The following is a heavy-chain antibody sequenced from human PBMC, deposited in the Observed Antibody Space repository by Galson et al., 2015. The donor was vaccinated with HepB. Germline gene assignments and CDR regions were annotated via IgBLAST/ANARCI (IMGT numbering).Heavy chain of an antibody. D-gene: IGHD4-17*01. CDR1: GDSVSSNRAA. CDR3: AREGDYGPNWFDP. V-gene: IGHV6-1*01. Sequence: CAISGDSVSSNRAAWNWIRQSPSRGLEWLGRTYYKSKWYDDYAVSVQSRITINPDTPKNQFSLLLNSVTPEDTAVYYCAREGDYGPNWFDPWGQGTLVTVSS. J-gene: IGHJ5*02. CDR2: TYYKSKWYD.